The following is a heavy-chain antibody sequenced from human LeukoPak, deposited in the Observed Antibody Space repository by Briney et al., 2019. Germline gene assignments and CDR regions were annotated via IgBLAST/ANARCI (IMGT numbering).Heavy chain of an antibody. CDR3: AQVSGTTLNAFDI. J-gene: IGHJ3*02. Sequence: GGSLRLSCAASGFTFSGSSMHWVRQASGKGLEWVGRIRSKANSYATAYAASVKGRFTISRDDSKNTAYLQMNSLKTEDTAMYYCAQVSGTTLNAFDIWGQGTMVTVSS. D-gene: IGHD1-1*01. CDR1: GFTFSGSS. V-gene: IGHV3-73*01. CDR2: IRSKANSYAT.